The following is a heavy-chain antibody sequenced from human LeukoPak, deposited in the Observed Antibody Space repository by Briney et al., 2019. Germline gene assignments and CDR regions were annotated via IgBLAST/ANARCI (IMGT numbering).Heavy chain of an antibody. Sequence: GGSLRLSCAASGFTFSSYAMSWVRQAPGKGLEWVSAISGSGGSTYYADSVKGRFTISRDNSKNTLYLQMNSLRAEDTAVYCCAKDRSYYYDSSGYYGDGYFDYWGQGTLVTVSS. J-gene: IGHJ4*02. CDR2: ISGSGGST. CDR1: GFTFSSYA. CDR3: AKDRSYYYDSSGYYGDGYFDY. D-gene: IGHD3-22*01. V-gene: IGHV3-23*01.